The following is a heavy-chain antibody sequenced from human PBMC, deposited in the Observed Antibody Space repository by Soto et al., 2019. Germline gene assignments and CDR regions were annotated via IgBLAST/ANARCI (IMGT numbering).Heavy chain of an antibody. V-gene: IGHV1-8*01. CDR1: GYTFTSDD. CDR2: MNPNSGNT. CDR3: ARVMTTVNAFDI. D-gene: IGHD4-17*01. Sequence: VAVSCNASGYTFTSDDINLVRQATGQGHEWMGWMNPNSGNTGYAQKFQGRVTMTRNTSISTAYMELSSLRSEDTAVYYCARVMTTVNAFDIWGQGTMVTVSS. J-gene: IGHJ3*02.